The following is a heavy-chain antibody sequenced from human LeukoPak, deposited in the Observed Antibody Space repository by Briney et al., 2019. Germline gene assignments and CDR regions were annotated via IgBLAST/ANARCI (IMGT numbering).Heavy chain of an antibody. CDR2: ISSSSSYI. D-gene: IGHD3-10*01. V-gene: IGHV3-21*04. CDR3: ARDSSMLRGPLVIYYFDF. Sequence: PGGSLRLSCAASGFTFSSYSMNWVRQAPGKGLEWVSSISSSSSYIYDADSVKGRFTISRDNAKNSLYLQMNSLRVEDTAVYYCARDSSMLRGPLVIYYFDFWGQGTLVTVSS. CDR1: GFTFSSYS. J-gene: IGHJ4*02.